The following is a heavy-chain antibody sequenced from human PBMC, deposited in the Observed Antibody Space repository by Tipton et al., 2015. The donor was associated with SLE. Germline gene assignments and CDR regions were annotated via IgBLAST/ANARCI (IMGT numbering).Heavy chain of an antibody. J-gene: IGHJ4*02. CDR2: INHSGST. D-gene: IGHD3-10*01. V-gene: IGHV4-34*01. CDR1: GGSFSGYY. CDR3: ARASPTGEPRAGVHFDY. Sequence: TLSLTCAVHGGSFSGYYWSWIRQPPGKGLEWIGEINHSGSTNYNPSLKSRVTISVDTSKNQFSLKLSSVTAADTAVYYCARASPTGEPRAGVHFDYRGQGTLVTVSS.